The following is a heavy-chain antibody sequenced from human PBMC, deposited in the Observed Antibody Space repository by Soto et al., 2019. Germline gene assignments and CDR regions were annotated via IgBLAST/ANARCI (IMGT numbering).Heavy chain of an antibody. D-gene: IGHD3-10*02. CDR1: GFTFSVAW. J-gene: IGHJ4*02. V-gene: IGHV3-15*07. CDR2: IKSVFAGGTT. Sequence: PGGSLRLSCAASGFTFSVAWMTWVRNTPGKGLEWVGCIKSVFAGGTTDYAPSLKGRFTISRDDSKNTLSLQMSGLKAEDTAVYYCATELLFSPCKGANWFWGQGTLVTVSS. CDR3: ATELLFSPCKGANWF.